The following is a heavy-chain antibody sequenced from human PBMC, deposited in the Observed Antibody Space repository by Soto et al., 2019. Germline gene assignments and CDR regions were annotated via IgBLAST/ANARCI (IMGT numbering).Heavy chain of an antibody. D-gene: IGHD3-9*01. CDR3: ARAAGITTYFGGQDYYYYYMDV. J-gene: IGHJ6*03. Sequence: SETLSLTCAVYGGSFSGYYWSWIRQPPGKGLEWIGEINHSGSTNYNPSLKSRVTISVDTSKNQFSLKLSSVTAADTAVYYCARAAGITTYFGGQDYYYYYMDVWGKGTTVT. CDR2: INHSGST. CDR1: GGSFSGYY. V-gene: IGHV4-34*01.